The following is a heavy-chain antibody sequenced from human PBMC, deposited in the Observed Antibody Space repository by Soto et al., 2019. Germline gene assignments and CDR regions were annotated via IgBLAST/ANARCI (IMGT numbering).Heavy chain of an antibody. J-gene: IGHJ4*02. CDR3: ARGRWQKYCANPYCFTFDS. CDR2: ISFDGGDT. D-gene: IGHD2-21*01. V-gene: IGHV3-30*03. Sequence: QVQLVESGGGVVQPGRSLRLSCTASGFSLSDYGMHWVRQAPGKGLEWVAFISFDGGDTYYADSLRGQFTVSRDNSKDTLYLQVNSLRDDDTAVFYCARGRWQKYCANPYCFTFDSWGQGTLVTVSS. CDR1: GFSLSDYG.